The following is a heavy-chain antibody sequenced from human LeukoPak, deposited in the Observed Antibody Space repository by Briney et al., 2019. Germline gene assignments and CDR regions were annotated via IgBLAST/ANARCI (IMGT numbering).Heavy chain of an antibody. J-gene: IGHJ4*02. D-gene: IGHD5-12*01. CDR3: VKDGGYRGYETFGY. CDR1: GFTFSRYA. V-gene: IGHV3-64D*06. Sequence: GGSLRLSCSASGFTFSRYAMHWVRQPPGKGLEYVSAISSNGGSTYYADSVKGRFTLFRNNCKNAMYLQMSRMRAEDTAVYYCVKDGGYRGYETFGYWGQGTLVTVSS. CDR2: ISSNGGST.